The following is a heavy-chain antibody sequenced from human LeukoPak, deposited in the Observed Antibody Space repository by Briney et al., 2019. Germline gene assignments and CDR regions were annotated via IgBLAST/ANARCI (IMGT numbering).Heavy chain of an antibody. CDR2: NSHSGNT. CDR1: GYTLTELS. Sequence: PWASVKVSCKVSGYTLTELSMHWVRQAPGQGLEWMGWNSHSGNTGYGQKFQGRVTMTRDTSESTAYMELSSLRSEDTAVYYCARGDYWGQGTLVTVSS. V-gene: IGHV1-8*01. CDR3: ARGDY. J-gene: IGHJ4*02.